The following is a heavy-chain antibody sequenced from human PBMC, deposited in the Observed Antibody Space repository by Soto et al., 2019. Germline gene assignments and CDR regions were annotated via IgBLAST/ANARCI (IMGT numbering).Heavy chain of an antibody. V-gene: IGHV1-69*01. CDR3: ARGKEWEPRRRWVMDV. Sequence: QVQLVQSGAEVKKPGSSVKVSCKASARTCSSYAISWVRQAPGQGREWMGGIIPIFGTANYAQKFQGRVTITADESTSTAYMELSSLRSEDTAVYYCARGKEWEPRRRWVMDVWGQGTTVTVSS. CDR2: IIPIFGTA. D-gene: IGHD1-26*01. CDR1: ARTCSSYA. J-gene: IGHJ6*02.